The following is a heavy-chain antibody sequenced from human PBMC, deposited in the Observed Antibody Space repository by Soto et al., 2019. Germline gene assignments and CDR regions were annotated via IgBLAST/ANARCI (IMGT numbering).Heavy chain of an antibody. CDR1: GYSFTSYW. CDR2: IYPGDSDT. CDR3: ARRYSSSWYWFDP. V-gene: IGHV5-51*01. Sequence: GESLKISCKGSGYSFTSYWIGWVRQMPGKGLEWMGIIYPGDSDTRYSPSFQGQVTISADRSISTAYLQWSSLKASDTAMYYCARRYSSSWYWFDPWGQGTLVTVSS. J-gene: IGHJ5*02. D-gene: IGHD6-13*01.